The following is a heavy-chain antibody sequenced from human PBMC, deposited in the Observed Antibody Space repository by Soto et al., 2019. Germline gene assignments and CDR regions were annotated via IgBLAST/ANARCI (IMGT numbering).Heavy chain of an antibody. CDR2: IKQDGSEK. CDR1: GFIFSTNW. V-gene: IGHV3-7*01. CDR3: ARDQGSSSGSKGEAFDI. Sequence: EVQLVESGGGLVQPGGSLRLSCAGSGFIFSTNWMSWVRQAPGKGLEWVANIKQDGSEKYYVDSVKGRFTISRDNAKNSLYLQMNSLRAEDTAVYYCARDQGSSSGSKGEAFDIWGQGTMVAVSA. J-gene: IGHJ3*02. D-gene: IGHD1-26*01.